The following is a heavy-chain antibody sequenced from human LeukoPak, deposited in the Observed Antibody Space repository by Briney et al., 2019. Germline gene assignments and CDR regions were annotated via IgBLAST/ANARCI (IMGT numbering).Heavy chain of an antibody. CDR2: MNPDSGNT. V-gene: IGHV1-8*01. J-gene: IGHJ6*02. Sequence: GASVKVSCKTFGYTFTSYDINWVRQATGQGLEWMGWMNPDSGNTGYAQKFQGRVTMTRNTSISTAYMELSSLRSEDTAVYYCARDQYCSGGSCPYYYYGMDVWGQGTTVTVSS. CDR1: GYTFTSYD. D-gene: IGHD2-15*01. CDR3: ARDQYCSGGSCPYYYYGMDV.